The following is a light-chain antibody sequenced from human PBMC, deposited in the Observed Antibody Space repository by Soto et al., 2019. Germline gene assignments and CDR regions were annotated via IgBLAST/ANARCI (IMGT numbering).Light chain of an antibody. CDR2: SAS. J-gene: IGKJ1*01. CDR3: QQYNNWTRT. V-gene: IGKV3-15*01. CDR1: QSVSSD. Sequence: EILLTQYPATLSLSPGERATLSCRASQSVSSDLAWYHQKPGQAPRLLIYSASTRATGIPARFSGSGYGTELTLTINSMKPEDFEVYYCQQYNNWTRTFGHGTKVDIK.